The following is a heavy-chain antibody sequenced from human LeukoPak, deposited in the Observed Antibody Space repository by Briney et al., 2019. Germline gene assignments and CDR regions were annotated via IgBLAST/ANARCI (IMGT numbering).Heavy chain of an antibody. V-gene: IGHV4-34*01. CDR1: GGSFSGYY. CDR2: INHSGST. CDR3: ARITMVRGVIIRRYFDY. Sequence: ASETLSLTCAVYGGSFSGYYWSWIRQPPGKGLEWIGEINHSGSTNYSPSLKSRVTISVDTSKNQFSLKLSSVTAAGTAVYYCARITMVRGVIIRRYFDYWGQGTLVTVSS. D-gene: IGHD3-10*01. J-gene: IGHJ4*02.